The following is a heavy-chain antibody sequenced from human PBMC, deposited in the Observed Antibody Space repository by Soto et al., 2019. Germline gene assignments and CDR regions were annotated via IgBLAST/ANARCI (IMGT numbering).Heavy chain of an antibody. CDR3: ARRMGYCTSTSCYEYYFDY. CDR1: GGSISSSDYF. J-gene: IGHJ4*02. D-gene: IGHD2-2*01. Sequence: QLQLQESGPGLVKPSETLSLTCTVSGGSISSSDYFWGWIRQPPGKGLEWIGNIYYSGRTYYNPSLKIRVTLPADTSKNQFALKLSSVAAADTAVYYCARRMGYCTSTSCYEYYFDYWGQGTLVTVSS. CDR2: IYYSGRT. V-gene: IGHV4-39*01.